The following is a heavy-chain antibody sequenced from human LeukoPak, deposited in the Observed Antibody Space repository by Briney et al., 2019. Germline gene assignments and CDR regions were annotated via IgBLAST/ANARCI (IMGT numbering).Heavy chain of an antibody. V-gene: IGHV3-7*03. CDR2: INQDASEI. CDR1: GFTFSTYW. D-gene: IGHD6-13*01. J-gene: IGHJ4*02. CDR3: ARGAAARSNDY. Sequence: QPGGSLRLSCAATGFTFSTYWMNWYRQAPGKGLEWVGNINQDASEINYVDSVRGRFTISRDNAKNSLYLQMNSLRAEDTAVYYCARGAAARSNDYWGQGTLVTVSS.